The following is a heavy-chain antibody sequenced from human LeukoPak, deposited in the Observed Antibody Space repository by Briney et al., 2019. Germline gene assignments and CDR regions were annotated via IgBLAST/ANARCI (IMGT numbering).Heavy chain of an antibody. J-gene: IGHJ6*02. CDR1: GFTFSGFG. V-gene: IGHV3-73*01. CDR2: MRSRSNNYAT. D-gene: IGHD5-24*01. CDR3: ARGRWPYPSMDV. Sequence: GGSLRLSCAVSGFTFSGFGIHWVRQASGKGLEWVGRMRSRSNNYATAYAASVRGRFTISRDDSKNTAYLQMNSLLTEDTAVYYCARGRWPYPSMDVWDQGTTVTVSS.